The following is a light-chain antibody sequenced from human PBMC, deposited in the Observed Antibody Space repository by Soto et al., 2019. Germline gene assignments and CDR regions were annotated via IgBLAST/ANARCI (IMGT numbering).Light chain of an antibody. Sequence: QSVLTQPPSVSGSPGQSVTISCTGTSSDVGSYNRVSWYQQPPGTAPKLMIYEVSNRPSGVPDRFFGSKSGNTASLTISGLQAEDEDDYYCSSFTSSNTWVFGGGTKLTVL. CDR2: EVS. J-gene: IGLJ3*02. V-gene: IGLV2-18*02. CDR3: SSFTSSNTWV. CDR1: SSDVGSYNR.